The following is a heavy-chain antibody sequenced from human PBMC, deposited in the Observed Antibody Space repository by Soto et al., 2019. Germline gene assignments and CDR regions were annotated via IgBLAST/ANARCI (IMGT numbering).Heavy chain of an antibody. CDR2: TYYRSNWYN. Sequence: QVQLQQSGPGLVKPSQTLSLTCAISGDSVSSNSATWNWIRQSPSRGLEWLGRTYYRSNWYNECAVSVQSRMTLSPDTSKTQLALQLSSVTREDTAVYYSARLVGNSRLDSWGQGPPVTVSS. CDR3: ARLVGNSRLDS. V-gene: IGHV6-1*01. D-gene: IGHD2-15*01. J-gene: IGHJ4*02. CDR1: GDSVSSNSAT.